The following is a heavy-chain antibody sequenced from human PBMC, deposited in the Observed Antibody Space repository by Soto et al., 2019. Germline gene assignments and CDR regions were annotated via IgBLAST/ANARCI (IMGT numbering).Heavy chain of an antibody. CDR2: IKQDGSEK. Sequence: EVQLVESGGGLVQPGGSLRLSCAPSGFTFSSYWMNWVGRAPGKGLEGVANIKQDGSEKYYVDSVKGRFTSTRDNAKNSLYLQMNSMRAEDTAVYYCARAGYYDSSGYCWGQGTLVTVSS. J-gene: IGHJ4*02. CDR3: ARAGYYDSSGYC. V-gene: IGHV3-7*03. CDR1: GFTFSSYW. D-gene: IGHD3-22*01.